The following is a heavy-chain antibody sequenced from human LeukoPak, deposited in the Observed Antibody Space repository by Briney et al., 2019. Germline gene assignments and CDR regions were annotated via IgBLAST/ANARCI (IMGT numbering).Heavy chain of an antibody. V-gene: IGHV3-11*01. CDR2: ISSSGSTI. J-gene: IGHJ4*02. CDR3: ARDGGDTAMGTLPFDY. CDR1: GFTFSDYH. D-gene: IGHD5-18*01. Sequence: GGSLRLSCAASGFTFSDYHMSWIRQAPGKGLEWVSYISSSGSTIYYADSVKGRFTISRDNAKNSLYPQMNSLRAEDTAVYYCARDGGDTAMGTLPFDYWGQGTLVTVSS.